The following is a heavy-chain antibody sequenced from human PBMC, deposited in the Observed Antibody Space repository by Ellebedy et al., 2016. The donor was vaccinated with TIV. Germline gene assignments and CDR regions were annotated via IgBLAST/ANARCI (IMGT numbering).Heavy chain of an antibody. D-gene: IGHD3-16*01. CDR2: INSDGSST. J-gene: IGHJ4*02. CDR1: GFTFSSYG. CDR3: ATDLNWAGY. V-gene: IGHV3-74*01. Sequence: GGSLRLXXAASGFTFSSYGMHWVRQAPGKGLVWVSRINSDGSSTSYADSVKGRFTISRDNAKNTLYLQMNSLRGEDTAVYYCATDLNWAGYWGRGTLVTVSS.